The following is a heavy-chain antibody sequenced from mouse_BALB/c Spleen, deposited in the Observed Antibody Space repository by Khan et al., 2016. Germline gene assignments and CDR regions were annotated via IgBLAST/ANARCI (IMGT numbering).Heavy chain of an antibody. V-gene: IGHV7-3*02. J-gene: IGHJ2*01. Sequence: EVELVESGGGLVQPGGSLRLSCATSGFTFTDYYMSWVRQPPGKALEWLGFIRNKANGYTTEYSASVKGRFTISRDNSQSILYPQMNHLSAEDSATYYCARAPQRGFDYWGQGTTLTVSS. CDR2: IRNKANGYTT. CDR1: GFTFTDYY. CDR3: ARAPQRGFDY.